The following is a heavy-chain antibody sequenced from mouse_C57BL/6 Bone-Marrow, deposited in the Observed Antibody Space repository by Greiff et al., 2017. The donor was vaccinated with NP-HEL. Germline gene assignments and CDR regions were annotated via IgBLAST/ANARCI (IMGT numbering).Heavy chain of an antibody. CDR2: ISSGGSYT. D-gene: IGHD1-1*01. CDR3: ARRDYYYASSSLFDY. V-gene: IGHV5-6*01. CDR1: GFTFSSYG. Sequence: EVQLVESGGDLVKPGGSLKLSCAASGFTFSSYGMSWVRQTPDKRLEWVATISSGGSYTYYPDSVKGRFTISRDNAKNTLYLQMSSLKSEDTAMYYCARRDYYYASSSLFDYWGQGTTLTVSS. J-gene: IGHJ2*01.